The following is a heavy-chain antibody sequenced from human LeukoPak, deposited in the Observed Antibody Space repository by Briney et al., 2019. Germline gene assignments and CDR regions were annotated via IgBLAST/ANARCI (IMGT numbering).Heavy chain of an antibody. D-gene: IGHD4-17*01. J-gene: IGHJ6*02. CDR3: ARAYFDYGGIYYGMDV. V-gene: IGHV4-30-2*01. Sequence: SETLSLTCTVSGGSISSYSWSWIRQPPGKGLEWIGYIYHSGSTYYNPSLKSRVTISVDRSKNQFSLKLSSVTAADTAVYYCARAYFDYGGIYYGMDVWGQGTTVTVSS. CDR1: GGSISSYS. CDR2: IYHSGST.